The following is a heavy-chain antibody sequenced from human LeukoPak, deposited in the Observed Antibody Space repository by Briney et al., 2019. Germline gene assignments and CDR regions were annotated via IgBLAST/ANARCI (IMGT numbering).Heavy chain of an antibody. CDR1: GFTFSSYA. CDR2: ISGSGAGT. J-gene: IGHJ4*02. CDR3: AKEGYSSDPYYFDY. V-gene: IGHV3-23*01. D-gene: IGHD6-19*01. Sequence: PGGSLRLSCAASGFTFSSYAMSWVRQAPGKGLEWASAISGSGAGTYYADSVKGRFTISRDNSKNTLYLQMNSLRAEDTAVFYCAKEGYSSDPYYFDYWGQGTLVTVSS.